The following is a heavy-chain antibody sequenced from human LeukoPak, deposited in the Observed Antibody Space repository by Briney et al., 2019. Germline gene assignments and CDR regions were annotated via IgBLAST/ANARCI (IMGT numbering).Heavy chain of an antibody. D-gene: IGHD2-2*01. CDR1: GFTFGDYA. CDR2: IRSKAYGGTT. J-gene: IGHJ4*02. V-gene: IGHV3-49*04. Sequence: GRSLRLSCTASGFTFGDYAMSWVRQAPGKGLEWVGFIRSKAYGGTTEYAASVKGRFTISRDDSKSIAYLQMNSLKTEDTAVYYCTRDLGYCSSTSCQGWGQGTLVTVSS. CDR3: TRDLGYCSSTSCQG.